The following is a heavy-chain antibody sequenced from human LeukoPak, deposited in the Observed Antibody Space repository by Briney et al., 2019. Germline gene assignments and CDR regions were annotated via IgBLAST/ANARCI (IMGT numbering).Heavy chain of an antibody. V-gene: IGHV3-30*18. CDR1: GFTFSSHG. CDR3: AKGRESSWFDY. Sequence: GGSLRLSCAASGFTFSSHGMHWVRQAPGKGLEWVAVISYDGSNKYYADSVKGRFTISRDNSKNTLYLQMNSLRAEDTAVYYCAKGRESSWFDYWGQGTLVTVSS. CDR2: ISYDGSNK. J-gene: IGHJ4*02. D-gene: IGHD6-13*01.